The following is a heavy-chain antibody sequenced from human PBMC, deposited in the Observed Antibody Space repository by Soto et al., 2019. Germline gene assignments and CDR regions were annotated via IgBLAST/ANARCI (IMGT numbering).Heavy chain of an antibody. V-gene: IGHV5-51*01. D-gene: IGHD6-6*01. J-gene: IGHJ4*02. CDR3: ARLGPSIAARTYGDY. CDR2: IYPGDSDT. CDR1: GYSFTSYW. Sequence: GESLKISCKGSGYSFTSYWIGWVRQMPGKGLEWMGIIYPGDSDTRYSPSFQGQVTISADKSISTAYLQWSSLKASDTAMYYCARLGPSIAARTYGDYWGQGTLVTVSS.